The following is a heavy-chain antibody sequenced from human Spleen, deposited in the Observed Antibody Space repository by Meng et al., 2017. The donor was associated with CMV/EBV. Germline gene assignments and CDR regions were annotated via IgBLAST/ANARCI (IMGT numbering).Heavy chain of an antibody. CDR3: ARSSSGWYDGYFDS. CDR2: IYYSGST. J-gene: IGHJ4*02. V-gene: IGHV4-39*01. CDR1: GGSISTSNYY. Sequence: SGGSISTSNYYWGWIRQPPGKGLEWIGSIYYSGSTYYNPSLKSRLTISVDTSKNQFSLKMRSVTAADTAVYYCARSSSGWYDGYFDSWGQGTLVTVSS. D-gene: IGHD6-19*01.